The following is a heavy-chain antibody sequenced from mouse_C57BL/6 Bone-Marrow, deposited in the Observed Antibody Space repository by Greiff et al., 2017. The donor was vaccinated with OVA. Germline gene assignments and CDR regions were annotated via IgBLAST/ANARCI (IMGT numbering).Heavy chain of an antibody. CDR2: IHPNSGST. D-gene: IGHD1-1*01. J-gene: IGHJ3*01. CDR1: GYTFTSYW. CDR3: ASPFITTVVATNAY. Sequence: VKVQQPGAELVKPGASVKLSCKASGYTFTSYWMHWVKQRPGQGLEWIGMIHPNSGSTNYNEQFKSKATLTVDKSSSTAYMQLSSLTSEDSAVYYCASPFITTVVATNAYWGQGTLVTVSA. V-gene: IGHV1-64*01.